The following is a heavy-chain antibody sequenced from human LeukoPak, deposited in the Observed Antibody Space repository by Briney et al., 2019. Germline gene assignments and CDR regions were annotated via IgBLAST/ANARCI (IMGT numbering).Heavy chain of an antibody. CDR2: XXYDGSNE. V-gene: IGHV3-30-3*01. Sequence: GRSLRLSCAASGFSFRSFAMHWVRQAPGKGLEXXXXXXYDGSNEYYADSVKGRFTISRDNSKNTLYLQMNSLRAEDTAVFYCARDPLGYCSGGSCYPYYFDYWGQGTLVTVSS. D-gene: IGHD2-15*01. CDR1: GFSFRSFA. CDR3: ARDPLGYCSGGSCYPYYFDY. J-gene: IGHJ4*02.